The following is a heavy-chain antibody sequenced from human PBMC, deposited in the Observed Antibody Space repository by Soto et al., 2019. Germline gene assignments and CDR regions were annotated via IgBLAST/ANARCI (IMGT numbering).Heavy chain of an antibody. CDR1: GGSISSGDYY. Sequence: PSETLSLTCTVSGGSISSGDYYWSWIRQPPGKGLEWIGYIYYSGSTYYNPSLKRRITISVDTSKNQFSLKLSSLTAADTAVYYCARVLFLAVAGKSEGWFDPW. V-gene: IGHV4-30-4*01. CDR2: IYYSGST. CDR3: ARVLFLAVAGKSEGWFDP. J-gene: IGHJ5*02. D-gene: IGHD6-19*01.